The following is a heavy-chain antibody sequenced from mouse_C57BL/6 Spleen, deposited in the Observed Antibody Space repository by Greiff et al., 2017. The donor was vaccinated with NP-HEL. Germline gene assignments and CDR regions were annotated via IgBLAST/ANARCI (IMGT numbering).Heavy chain of an antibody. J-gene: IGHJ2*01. V-gene: IGHV3-6*01. CDR1: GYSITSGYY. Sequence: EVQLQQSGPGLVKPSQSLSLTCSVTGYSITSGYYWNWIRQFPGNKLEWMGYISYDGSTNYNPSLKNRISITRDTSKNQFFLKLNSVTTEDTATYYCANLNWAFDYWGQGTTLTVSS. D-gene: IGHD4-1*01. CDR3: ANLNWAFDY. CDR2: ISYDGST.